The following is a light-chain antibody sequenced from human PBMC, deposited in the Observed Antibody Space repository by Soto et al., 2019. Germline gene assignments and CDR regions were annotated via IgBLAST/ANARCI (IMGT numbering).Light chain of an antibody. Sequence: EIVLTQSPGTLSLSPGERATLSCRASQSVISTSLAWYQQRPGQAPRLLIYGASSRATGIPDRFSGSGSGTDFTLTISRLEPEDFAVYYCQKYGSSPPWTFGQGTKVDIK. CDR3: QKYGSSPPWT. CDR1: QSVISTS. CDR2: GAS. V-gene: IGKV3-20*01. J-gene: IGKJ1*01.